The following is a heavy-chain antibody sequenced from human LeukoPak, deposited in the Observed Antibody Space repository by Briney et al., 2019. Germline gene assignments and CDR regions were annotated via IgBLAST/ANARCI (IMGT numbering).Heavy chain of an antibody. Sequence: SVKVSCKASGGTFSSYAISWVRQAPGQGLEWMGRIIPILGIANYAQKFQGRVTITADKSTSAAYMELSSLRSEDTAVYYCARLPITDSGYDWVDYWGQGTLVTVSS. CDR3: ARLPITDSGYDWVDY. CDR1: GGTFSSYA. J-gene: IGHJ4*02. CDR2: IIPILGIA. D-gene: IGHD5-12*01. V-gene: IGHV1-69*04.